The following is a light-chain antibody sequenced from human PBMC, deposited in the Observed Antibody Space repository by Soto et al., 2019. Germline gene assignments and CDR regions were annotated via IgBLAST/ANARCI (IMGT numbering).Light chain of an antibody. CDR2: DTS. CDR1: QSVSDNY. CDR3: QQYDRSPWT. J-gene: IGKJ1*01. V-gene: IGKV3-20*01. Sequence: NVLTQSPGTLSLSPGERATLSSRDSQSVSDNYVAWYQQKPGQAPRLLIYDTSNRATGVPDRFSGSGSGTDFTLTVSRLEPEDFAVYYCQQYDRSPWTFGQGTRVVIK.